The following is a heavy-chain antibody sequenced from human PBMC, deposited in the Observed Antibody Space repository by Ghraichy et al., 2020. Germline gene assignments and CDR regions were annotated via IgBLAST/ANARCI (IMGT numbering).Heavy chain of an antibody. D-gene: IGHD2-15*01. V-gene: IGHV3-48*04. J-gene: IGHJ4*02. Sequence: ESLNISCAASGFTFSSYSMNWVRQAPGKGLEWVSYIGSGGSSTYYADSVKGRFTISRDNAKNSVYLDMNSLRAEDTALYYCVRDGCSGRTCTFYNWGQGALVTVSS. CDR3: VRDGCSGRTCTFYN. CDR2: IGSGGSST. CDR1: GFTFSSYS.